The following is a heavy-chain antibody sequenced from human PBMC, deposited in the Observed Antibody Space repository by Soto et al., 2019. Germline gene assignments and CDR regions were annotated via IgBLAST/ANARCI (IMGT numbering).Heavy chain of an antibody. J-gene: IGHJ4*02. D-gene: IGHD3-3*01. V-gene: IGHV1-24*01. CDR2: FDPEDGET. Sequence: ASVTVSCKVSGYTLTELSMHWVRQAPGKGLEWMGGFDPEDGETIYAQRFQGRVTMTEDTSTDTAYMELSSLRSEDTAVYYCATENPAKFLKLPVRFQFDYWGLGTLVTVSS. CDR1: GYTLTELS. CDR3: ATENPAKFLKLPVRFQFDY.